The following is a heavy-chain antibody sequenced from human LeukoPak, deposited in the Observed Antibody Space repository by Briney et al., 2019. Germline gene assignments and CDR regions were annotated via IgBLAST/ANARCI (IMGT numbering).Heavy chain of an antibody. CDR3: ARDFTGSMVES. CDR1: GYTFTNYA. Sequence: ASVKVSCKASGYTFTNYAMSWVRQAPGQGLEWMGWISAYNGNTNYAQKLQGRVTMTTDTSTSTAYMELRSLRSDDTAVYYCARDFTGSMVESWGQGTLVTVSS. J-gene: IGHJ4*02. D-gene: IGHD3-10*01. V-gene: IGHV1-18*01. CDR2: ISAYNGNT.